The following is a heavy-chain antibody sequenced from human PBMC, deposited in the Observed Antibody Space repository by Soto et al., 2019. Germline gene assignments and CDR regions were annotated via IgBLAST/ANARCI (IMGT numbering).Heavy chain of an antibody. CDR3: ARGWADYYYYYGMDV. Sequence: SVKVSCKASGGTFSSYAISWVRQAPGQGLEWIGGIIPIFGTANYAQKFQGRVTITADESTSTAYMELSSLRSEDTAVYYCARGWADYYYYYGMDVWGQGTTVTVSS. J-gene: IGHJ6*02. V-gene: IGHV1-69*13. CDR2: IIPIFGTA. CDR1: GGTFSSYA.